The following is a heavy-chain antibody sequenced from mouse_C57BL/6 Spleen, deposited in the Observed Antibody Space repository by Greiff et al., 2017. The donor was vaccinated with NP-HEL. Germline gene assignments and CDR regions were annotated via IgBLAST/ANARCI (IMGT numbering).Heavy chain of an antibody. CDR3: TRGITTVVAPYYYAMDY. CDR2: ISSGGDYI. D-gene: IGHD1-1*01. J-gene: IGHJ4*01. CDR1: GFTFSSYA. V-gene: IGHV5-9-1*02. Sequence: EVQRVESGEGLVKPGGSLKLSCAASGFTFSSYAMSWVRQTPEKRLEWVAYISSGGDYIYYADTVKGRFTISRDNARNTLYLQMSSLKSEDTAMYYCTRGITTVVAPYYYAMDYWGQGTSVTVSS.